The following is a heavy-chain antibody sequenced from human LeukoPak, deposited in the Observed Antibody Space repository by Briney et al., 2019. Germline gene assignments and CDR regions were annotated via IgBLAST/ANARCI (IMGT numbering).Heavy chain of an antibody. CDR2: IKTKSDGGTT. Sequence: GGSLRLSCAASGFTFSNAWMSWVRQAPGKGLEWVGRIKTKSDGGTTDYVAPVQGRFTISRDDSKNTLYLQLNSLRTEDTGVYYCSTDPPSYCETSRCSDYWGQGTLVTVSS. CDR3: STDPPSYCETSRCSDY. V-gene: IGHV3-15*05. CDR1: GFTFSNAW. J-gene: IGHJ4*02. D-gene: IGHD2-21*01.